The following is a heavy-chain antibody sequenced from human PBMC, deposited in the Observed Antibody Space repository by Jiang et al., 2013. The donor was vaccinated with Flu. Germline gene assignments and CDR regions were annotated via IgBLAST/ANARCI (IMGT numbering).Heavy chain of an antibody. CDR3: ARSYGSGNYYTLFHS. J-gene: IGHJ4*02. Sequence: LLKPSETLSLTCTVSGGSISSGTYYWGWIRQPPGKGLEWIGSIYYSGSTYYNPSLKSRVTISVDTSKNQFSLKLSSVTAADTAVYYCARSYGSGNYYTLFHSWGQGTLV. V-gene: IGHV4-39*07. D-gene: IGHD3-10*01. CDR1: GGSISSGTYY. CDR2: IYYSGST.